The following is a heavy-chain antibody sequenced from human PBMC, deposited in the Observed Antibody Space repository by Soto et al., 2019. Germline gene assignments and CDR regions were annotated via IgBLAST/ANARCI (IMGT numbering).Heavy chain of an antibody. D-gene: IGHD2-15*01. V-gene: IGHV1-69*06. Sequence: VKVSCXASGGTFSTYTFSWVRQAPGQGLEWMGRIIPIFGTPYYAQKFQGRVTITADKSTSTVYMELSSLGSDDTAVYFCARGLECRGYCLDKPTWFGPWGQGTLVTVSS. J-gene: IGHJ5*02. CDR1: GGTFSTYT. CDR3: ARGLECRGYCLDKPTWFGP. CDR2: IIPIFGTP.